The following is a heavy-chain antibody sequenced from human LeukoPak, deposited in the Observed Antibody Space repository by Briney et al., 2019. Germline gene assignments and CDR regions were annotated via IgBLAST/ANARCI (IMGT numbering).Heavy chain of an antibody. V-gene: IGHV4-39*07. D-gene: IGHD4-17*01. CDR2: IYYSGST. CDR1: GGSISSSSYY. J-gene: IGHJ6*03. Sequence: SETLSLTCTVSGGSISSSSYYWGWIRQPPGKGLEWIGSIYYSGSTNYNPSLKSRVTISVDTSKNQFSLKLSSVTAADTAVYYCAREVDPQGYHDYGDYVASYMDVWGKGTTVTISS. CDR3: AREVDPQGYHDYGDYVASYMDV.